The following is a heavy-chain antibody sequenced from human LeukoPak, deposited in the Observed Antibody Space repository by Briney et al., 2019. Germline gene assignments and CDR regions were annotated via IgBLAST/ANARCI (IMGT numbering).Heavy chain of an antibody. CDR2: IIPIFGTA. D-gene: IGHD5-18*01. V-gene: IGHV1-69*05. J-gene: IGHJ4*02. CDR1: GGTFSSYA. Sequence: SVKVSCKASGGTFSSYAICWVRPAPGQGLEWMGGIIPIFGTANYAQKFQGRVTITTDESTSTAYMELSSLRSEDTAVYYCALSRGYSYGYYFDYWGQGTLVTVS. CDR3: ALSRGYSYGYYFDY.